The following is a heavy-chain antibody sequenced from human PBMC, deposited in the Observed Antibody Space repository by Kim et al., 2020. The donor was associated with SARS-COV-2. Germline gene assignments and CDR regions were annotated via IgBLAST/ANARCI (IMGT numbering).Heavy chain of an antibody. J-gene: IGHJ4*02. CDR3: ARVLRGGSYFEY. D-gene: IGHD3-16*01. V-gene: IGHV4-31*02. Sequence: NQSVKSRVTRSVDTYKNQFSLRLSSVTGADTAVYYCARVLRGGSYFEYWGQGTLVTVSS.